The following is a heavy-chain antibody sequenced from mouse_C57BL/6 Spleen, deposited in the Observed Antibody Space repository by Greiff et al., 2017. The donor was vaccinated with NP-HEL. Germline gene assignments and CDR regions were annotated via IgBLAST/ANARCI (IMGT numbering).Heavy chain of an antibody. CDR1: GFTFNTYA. Sequence: EVKLVESGGGLVQPKGSLKLSCAASGFTFNTYAMHWVRQAPGKGLEWVARIRSKSSNYATYYADSVKDRFTISRDDSQSMLYLQMNNLKTEDTAMYYCVRESFAQGPLVFDVWGTGTTVTVSS. CDR2: IRSKSSNYAT. J-gene: IGHJ1*03. V-gene: IGHV10-3*01. CDR3: VRESFAQGPLVFDV.